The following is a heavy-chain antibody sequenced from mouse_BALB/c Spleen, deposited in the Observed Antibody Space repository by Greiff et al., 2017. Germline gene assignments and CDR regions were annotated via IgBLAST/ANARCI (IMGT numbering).Heavy chain of an antibody. D-gene: IGHD3-3*01. CDR1: GFTFSSYA. CDR3: ARGDDY. J-gene: IGHJ2*01. V-gene: IGHV5-9-1*01. Sequence: DVMLVESGGGLVKPGGSLKLSCAASGFTFSSYAMSWVRQTPEKRLEWVATISSGGSYTYYPDSVKGRFTISRDNAKNTLYLQMSSLRSEDTAMYYCARGDDYWGQGTTLTVSS. CDR2: ISSGGSYT.